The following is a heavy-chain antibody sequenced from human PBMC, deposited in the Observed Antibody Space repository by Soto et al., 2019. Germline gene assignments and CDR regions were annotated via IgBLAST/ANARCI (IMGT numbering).Heavy chain of an antibody. V-gene: IGHV4-30-2*01. CDR1: GGSISSGGYS. Sequence: PSETLSLTCAVSGGSISSGGYSWSWIRQPPGKGLEWIGYIYHSGSTYYNPSLKSRVTISVDRSKNKFSLKLSSVTTADTAVYYGARKSYYGGMDVWGQGTRVTFSS. CDR2: IYHSGST. CDR3: ARKSYYGGMDV. J-gene: IGHJ6*02. D-gene: IGHD3-10*01.